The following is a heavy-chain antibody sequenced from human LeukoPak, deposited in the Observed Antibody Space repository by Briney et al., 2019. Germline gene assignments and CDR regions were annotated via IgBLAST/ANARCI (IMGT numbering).Heavy chain of an antibody. V-gene: IGHV4-59*01. CDR2: ISYSGST. D-gene: IGHD5-24*01. CDR1: SGSNSNYH. Sequence: SETLPLNCTVSSGSNSNYHWSRLPQPQGKGLEGIGNISYSGSTKHNPSLKRRVTISVDTFNKQFSLTLSPVTAADTAVYYCARDTGRWLHPIDYWGQGTLVTVSS. J-gene: IGHJ4*02. CDR3: ARDTGRWLHPIDY.